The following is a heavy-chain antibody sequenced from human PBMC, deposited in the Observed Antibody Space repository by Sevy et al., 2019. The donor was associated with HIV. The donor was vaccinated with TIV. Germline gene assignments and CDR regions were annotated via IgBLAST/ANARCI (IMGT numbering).Heavy chain of an antibody. CDR1: GFTFSTYA. CDR2: ISYDGSIK. J-gene: IGHJ6*02. D-gene: IGHD3-22*01. Sequence: GGSLRLSCAASGFTFSTYAMHWVRQAPGKGLEWVAVISYDGSIKYSADSVKGRFTISRDNSKNTLYLQMNSLRPEDTAVYYCAGERAYYYDSSESDYGYYGMDVWGQGATVTVSS. V-gene: IGHV3-30*04. CDR3: AGERAYYYDSSESDYGYYGMDV.